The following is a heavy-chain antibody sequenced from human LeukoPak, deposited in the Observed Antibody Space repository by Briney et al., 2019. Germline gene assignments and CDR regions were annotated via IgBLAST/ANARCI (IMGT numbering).Heavy chain of an antibody. CDR2: IYYSGST. V-gene: IGHV4-31*03. D-gene: IGHD5-12*01. CDR3: ARDSRGGYTAIDAFDI. CDR1: GGSISSGGYY. Sequence: PSETLSLTCTASGGSISSGGYYWSWIRQHPGKGLEWIGYIYYSGSTYYNPSLKSRVTISVDTSKNQFSLKLSSVTAADTAVYYCARDSRGGYTAIDAFDIWGQGTMVTVSS. J-gene: IGHJ3*02.